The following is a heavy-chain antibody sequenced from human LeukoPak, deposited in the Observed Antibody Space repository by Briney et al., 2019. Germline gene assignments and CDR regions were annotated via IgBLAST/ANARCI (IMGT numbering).Heavy chain of an antibody. CDR1: GFTFSSYN. D-gene: IGHD3-3*01. Sequence: GGSLRLSCAASGFTFSSYNMNWVRQAPGKGLEWVSSISSSSTYIYYTDSVRGRFTISRDNVKNSLYLQMNRLRAEDTAVYWCARDYIAYDPLDYWGQGTLVTVSS. V-gene: IGHV3-21*01. CDR2: ISSSSTYI. CDR3: ARDYIAYDPLDY. J-gene: IGHJ4*02.